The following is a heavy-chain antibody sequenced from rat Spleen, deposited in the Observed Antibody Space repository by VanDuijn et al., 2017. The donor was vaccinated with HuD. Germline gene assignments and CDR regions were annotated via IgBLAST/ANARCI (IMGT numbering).Heavy chain of an antibody. D-gene: IGHD1-4*01. CDR1: GFTFSNYG. V-gene: IGHV5-19*01. Sequence: EVQLVESGGGLVQPGRSLKLSCAASGFTFSNYGMHWIRQAPTKGLEWVASISPSGGSTYYRDSVKGRFTISRDNAKSTLYLQMDSLRSEDTATYYCATVGYGYTYYFDYWGQGVMVTVSS. CDR2: ISPSGGST. CDR3: ATVGYGYTYYFDY. J-gene: IGHJ2*01.